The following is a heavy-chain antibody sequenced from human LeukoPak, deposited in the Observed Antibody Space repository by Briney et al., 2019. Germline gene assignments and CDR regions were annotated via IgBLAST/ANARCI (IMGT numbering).Heavy chain of an antibody. CDR1: DDSISSYY. D-gene: IGHD5-24*01. CDR2: IHISGST. Sequence: SETLSLTCSVSDDSISSYYWSWVRQPAGKGLEWIGRIHISGSTNYNPSLRSRVTMSLATSKNQFSLKLSSVTAADTAVYYCGGSSDGYIDYWGQGTLVTVSS. V-gene: IGHV4-4*07. J-gene: IGHJ4*02. CDR3: GGSSDGYIDY.